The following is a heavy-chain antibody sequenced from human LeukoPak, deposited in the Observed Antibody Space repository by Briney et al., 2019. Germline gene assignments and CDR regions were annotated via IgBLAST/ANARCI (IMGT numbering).Heavy chain of an antibody. V-gene: IGHV3-53*01. CDR3: TTDERIVGATVDY. J-gene: IGHJ4*02. Sequence: PGGSLRLSCAASGFTVSSNYMSWVRQAPGKGLEWVSVIYSGGSTYYADSVKGRFTISRDNSKNTLYLQMNSLKTEDTAVYYCTTDERIVGATVDYWGQGTLVTVSS. D-gene: IGHD1-26*01. CDR1: GFTVSSNY. CDR2: IYSGGST.